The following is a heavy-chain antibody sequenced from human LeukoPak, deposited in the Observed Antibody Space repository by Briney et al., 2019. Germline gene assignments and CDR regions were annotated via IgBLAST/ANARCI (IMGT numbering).Heavy chain of an antibody. V-gene: IGHV4-31*03. CDR3: ARQSGGSSWTLDY. Sequence: SQTLSLTCTVSGGSISSGGYYWSWIRQHPGKGLEWIGYIYYSGSTYYNPSLKSRVTISVDTSKNQFSLKLSSVTAADTAVYYCARQSGGSSWTLDYWGQGTLVTVSS. D-gene: IGHD6-13*01. J-gene: IGHJ4*02. CDR2: IYYSGST. CDR1: GGSISSGGYY.